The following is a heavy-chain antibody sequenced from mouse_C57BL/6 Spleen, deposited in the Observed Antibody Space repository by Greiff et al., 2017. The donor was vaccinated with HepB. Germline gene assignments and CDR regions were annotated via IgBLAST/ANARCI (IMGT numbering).Heavy chain of an antibody. CDR3: ARWKIYDYAMDY. J-gene: IGHJ4*01. V-gene: IGHV1-18*01. CDR1: GYTFTDYN. CDR2: INPNNGGT. D-gene: IGHD2-3*01. Sequence: EVKLQESGPELVKPGASVKIPCKASGYTFTDYNMDWVKQSHGKSLEWIGDINPNNGGTIYNQKFKGKATLTVDKSSSTAYMELRSLTSEDTAVYYCARWKIYDYAMDYWGQGTSVTVSS.